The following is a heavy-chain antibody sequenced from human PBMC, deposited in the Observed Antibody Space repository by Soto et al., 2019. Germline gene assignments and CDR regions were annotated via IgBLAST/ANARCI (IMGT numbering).Heavy chain of an antibody. CDR1: GGAFSSYA. CDR3: ARSHQITIFGVVIPVDYYSGMDV. V-gene: IGHV1-69*06. D-gene: IGHD3-3*01. J-gene: IGHJ6*02. CDR2: IIPIFGTA. Sequence: SVKVSCKASGGAFSSYAISWVRQAPGQGLEWMGGIIPIFGTANYAQKFQGRVTITADKSTSTAYMELSSLRSEDTAVYYCARSHQITIFGVVIPVDYYSGMDVWGQGTTGTVSS.